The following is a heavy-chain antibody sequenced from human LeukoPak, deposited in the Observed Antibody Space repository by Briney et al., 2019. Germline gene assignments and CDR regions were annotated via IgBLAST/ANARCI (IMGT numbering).Heavy chain of an antibody. Sequence: GGSLRLSCAASGFTFSSYAMSWVRQAPGKGLEWVSAIRGSGGRTYYADSVKGRLTISRDNSKNTPYLQMNSLRAEDTAVYYCAKDPLRFGELLPPYFDYWGQGTLVTVSS. CDR3: AKDPLRFGELLPPYFDY. CDR2: IRGSGGRT. CDR1: GFTFSSYA. V-gene: IGHV3-23*01. J-gene: IGHJ4*02. D-gene: IGHD3-10*01.